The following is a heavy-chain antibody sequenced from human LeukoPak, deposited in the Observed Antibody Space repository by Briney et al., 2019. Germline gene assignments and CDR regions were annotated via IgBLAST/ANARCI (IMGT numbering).Heavy chain of an antibody. CDR1: GYSFTGYY. J-gene: IGHJ4*02. Sequence: ASVKVSCKASGYSFTGYYMHWVRQAPGQGLEWMGWINPNSGGTNYAQKFQGRVTMTRDTSIRTAYMELSSLRPDDTAVYYCSTEDKYCTGANCGVFWGQGTLVTVSS. D-gene: IGHD2-8*02. CDR2: INPNSGGT. V-gene: IGHV1-2*02. CDR3: STEDKYCTGANCGVF.